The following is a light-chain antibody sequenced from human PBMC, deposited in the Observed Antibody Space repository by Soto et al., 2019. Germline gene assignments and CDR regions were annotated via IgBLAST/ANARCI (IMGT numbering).Light chain of an antibody. Sequence: IVLTQSPGTLSLSPGERATLSCRASQTVSSNYLAWYQQKPGQAPRLLIYGVSSRATDVPDRFSGSGSGTDFTLTISRLEPEDVAVYYCQQYGTSRVTFGQGTILEMK. CDR2: GVS. CDR3: QQYGTSRVT. J-gene: IGKJ2*01. CDR1: QTVSSNY. V-gene: IGKV3-20*01.